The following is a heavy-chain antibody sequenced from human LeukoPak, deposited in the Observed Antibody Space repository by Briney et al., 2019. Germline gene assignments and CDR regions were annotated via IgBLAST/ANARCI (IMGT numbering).Heavy chain of an antibody. CDR2: VSSSSSYI. V-gene: IGHV3-21*01. CDR3: ARDVRVGATQDY. J-gene: IGHJ4*02. D-gene: IGHD1-26*01. CDR1: GFPFSSYS. Sequence: GGSLRLSCAASGFPFSSYSMNWVRQAPGKGLQWVSSVSSSSSYIYYADSVKGRFTISRDNAKNSLYLQMNSLRAEDTAVYYCARDVRVGATQDYWGQGTLVTVSS.